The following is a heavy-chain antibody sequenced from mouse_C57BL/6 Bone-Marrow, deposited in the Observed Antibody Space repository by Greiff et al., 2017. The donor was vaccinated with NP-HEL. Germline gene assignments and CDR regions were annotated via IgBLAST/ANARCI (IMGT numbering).Heavy chain of an antibody. J-gene: IGHJ4*01. V-gene: IGHV5-4*01. CDR3: SREPYYPSRDYYAMDY. Sequence: EVKVEESGGGLVKPGGSLKLSCAASGFTFSSYAMPWVRQTPEKRLEWVATISDGGSYIYYPDTVKGRFTITRDNDKNNLYLLMSHLKSEDTAMYYCSREPYYPSRDYYAMDYWGQGTSVTVSS. D-gene: IGHD2-10*01. CDR2: ISDGGSYI. CDR1: GFTFSSYA.